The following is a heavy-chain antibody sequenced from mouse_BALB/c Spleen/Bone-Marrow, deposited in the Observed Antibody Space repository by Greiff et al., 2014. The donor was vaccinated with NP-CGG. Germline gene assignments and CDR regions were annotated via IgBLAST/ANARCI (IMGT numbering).Heavy chain of an antibody. J-gene: IGHJ3*01. CDR1: GYTFTSYW. D-gene: IGHD1-1*01. CDR3: AGYYYGEGFAY. V-gene: IGHV1-7*01. Sequence: VKLMESGAELAKPGASVKMPCKASGYTFTSYWMHWVKQRPGQGLEWIGYINPSSGYNEYNQKFKDKATLTADKSSSTAYMQLSSLTSEDSAVYYCAGYYYGEGFAYWGQGTLVTVSA. CDR2: INPSSGYN.